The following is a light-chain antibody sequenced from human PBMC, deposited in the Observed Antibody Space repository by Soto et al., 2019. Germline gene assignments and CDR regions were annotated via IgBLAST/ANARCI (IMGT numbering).Light chain of an antibody. Sequence: QPVLTQSPSASASLGASVKLTCTLSSGHSSYAIAWHQQQPEKGPRYLMKLNSDGSHSKGDGIPDRFSGSSSGAERYLTISSLQSEDEADYYCQTWGTGMRGVFGTGTKLAVL. CDR3: QTWGTGMRGV. CDR1: SGHSSYA. J-gene: IGLJ1*01. V-gene: IGLV4-69*01. CDR2: LNSDGSH.